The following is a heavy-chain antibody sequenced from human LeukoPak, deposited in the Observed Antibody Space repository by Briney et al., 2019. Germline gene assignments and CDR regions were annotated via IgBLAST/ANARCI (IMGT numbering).Heavy chain of an antibody. J-gene: IGHJ4*02. CDR3: AKYYAARSRSFDF. D-gene: IGHD3-10*01. CDR2: IGSGGDT. CDR1: GFTFSSYA. Sequence: GGSLRLSCAASGFTFSSYAMTWVRQSPGKGLEWVSVIGSGGDTYYSDSVQGRFTISRDNSKNTLYLQMNSLRADDTAVYYYAKYYAARSRSFDFWGQGTLVTVSS. V-gene: IGHV3-23*01.